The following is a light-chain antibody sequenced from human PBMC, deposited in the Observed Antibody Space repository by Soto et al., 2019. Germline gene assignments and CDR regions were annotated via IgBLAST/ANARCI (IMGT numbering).Light chain of an antibody. Sequence: QTVVTQEPSLTGSTGGTVTLTCASSTGAVTSGYYPNWFQQKPGQAPRALMDSTSNKHSWNHDRVSGALLGGKAGLTLSGVQPEDEAEYYCLIYYGGAQVFGGGTKLPVL. J-gene: IGLJ2*01. CDR1: TGAVTSGYY. V-gene: IGLV7-43*01. CDR3: LIYYGGAQV. CDR2: STS.